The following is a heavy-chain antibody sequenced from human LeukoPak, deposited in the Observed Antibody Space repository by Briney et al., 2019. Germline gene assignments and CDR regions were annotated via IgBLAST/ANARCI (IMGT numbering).Heavy chain of an antibody. Sequence: GGSLRLSCAASGFTFSSYAMSWVRQVPGKGLEWVSAISGSGGSTYYADSVKGRFTISRDNSKNTLYLQMNSLRAEDTAVYYCAKEGGSGSGSYAYFDYWGQGTLVTVSS. V-gene: IGHV3-23*01. CDR3: AKEGGSGSGSYAYFDY. CDR2: ISGSGGST. CDR1: GFTFSSYA. J-gene: IGHJ4*02. D-gene: IGHD1-26*01.